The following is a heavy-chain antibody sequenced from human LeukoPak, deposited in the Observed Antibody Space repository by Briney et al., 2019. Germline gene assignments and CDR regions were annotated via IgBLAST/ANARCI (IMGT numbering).Heavy chain of an antibody. V-gene: IGHV3-23*01. CDR3: AKVKTHWYFDN. CDR2: ISGSGGCT. Sequence: GRSLRLSCAASGFTFDDYAMHWVRQAPGKGLEWVSTISGSGGCTDYADSVKGRFTISRDNSKGTLYLQMNSLRAEDTAVYYCAKVKTHWYFDNWGRGTLVTVSS. CDR1: GFTFDDYA. D-gene: IGHD1-1*01. J-gene: IGHJ4*02.